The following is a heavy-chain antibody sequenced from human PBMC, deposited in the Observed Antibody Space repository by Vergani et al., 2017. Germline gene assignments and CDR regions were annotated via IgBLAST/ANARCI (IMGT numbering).Heavy chain of an antibody. CDR2: FRPKTDGETT. CDR3: TTDNQQSSLGHCSVTNCYGGVFDI. J-gene: IGHJ3*02. D-gene: IGHD2-15*01. V-gene: IGHV3-15*01. Sequence: DVHLAESGGGFFQPGGSLRLSCKTPEFILIAAGMGGVRQAQGKGLEWVAGFRPKTDGETTDYAAPVKGRFTISRDDSKNTLYLQMNSLKTEDTAVYYCTTDNQQSSLGHCSVTNCYGGVFDIWGQGTVVTVSS. CDR1: EFILIAAG.